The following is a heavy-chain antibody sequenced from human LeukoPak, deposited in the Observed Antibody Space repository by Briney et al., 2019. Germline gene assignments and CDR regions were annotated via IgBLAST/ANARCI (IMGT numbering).Heavy chain of an antibody. CDR1: GGFNTHYY. J-gene: IGHJ4*02. V-gene: IGHV4-59*01. CDR2: IYHSGST. CDR3: ARGQWLPVFDF. Sequence: SETLSLTCSVSGGFNTHYYWSWIRQPPGKGLEWIGYIYHSGSTNYDPSLKSRVTISVDTSKNHFSLKLSSVTAADTAVYYCARGQWLPVFDFWGQGTLVTVSS. D-gene: IGHD3-22*01.